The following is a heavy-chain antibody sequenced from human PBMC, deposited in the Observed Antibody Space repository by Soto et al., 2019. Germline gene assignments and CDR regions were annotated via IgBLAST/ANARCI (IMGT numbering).Heavy chain of an antibody. Sequence: QVHLVESGGRVVQPGRSLRLSCAASTFTFSTFTMHWVRQAPGKGLEWVAVISSDGDNKYYADSVKGRFTISRDNSKNTLFLQMNYLKIEDTAVYYCARDPQRTGWHEWVSMTLSVDFDYWGQGKPVTVSS. CDR3: ARDPQRTGWHEWVSMTLSVDFDY. CDR1: TFTFSTFT. V-gene: IGHV3-30-3*01. D-gene: IGHD6-19*01. J-gene: IGHJ4*02. CDR2: ISSDGDNK.